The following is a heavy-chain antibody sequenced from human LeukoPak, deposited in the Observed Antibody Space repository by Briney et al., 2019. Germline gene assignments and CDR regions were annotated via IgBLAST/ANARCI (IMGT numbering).Heavy chain of an antibody. CDR3: AKDPTAMVTGAFDY. V-gene: IGHV3-30*18. D-gene: IGHD5-18*01. Sequence: GRSLRLSCAASGFTFSRYGMHWVRQAPGKGLEWVAVMSYDGSNKYYADSVKGRFTISRDNSKNTLYLQMNSLRVEDTAVYYCAKDPTAMVTGAFDYWGQGTLVTVSS. CDR1: GFTFSRYG. J-gene: IGHJ4*02. CDR2: MSYDGSNK.